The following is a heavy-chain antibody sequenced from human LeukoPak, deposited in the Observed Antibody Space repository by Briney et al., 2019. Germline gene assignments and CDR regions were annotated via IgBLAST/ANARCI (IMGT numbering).Heavy chain of an antibody. CDR2: ISAYNGNT. V-gene: IGHV1-18*01. Sequence: ASVKVSCKASGYTFTSYGISWVRQAPGQGLEWMGWISAYNGNTNYAQKLQGRVTMTTDTSTSTAYMALRSLRSDDTAVYYCARVDAREPITIFVPTRGNWFDPWGQGTLVTVSS. CDR3: ARVDAREPITIFVPTRGNWFDP. J-gene: IGHJ5*02. D-gene: IGHD3-3*01. CDR1: GYTFTSYG.